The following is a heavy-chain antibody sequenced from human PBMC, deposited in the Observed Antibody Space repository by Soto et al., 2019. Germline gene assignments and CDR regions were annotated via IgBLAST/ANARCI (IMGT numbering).Heavy chain of an antibody. D-gene: IGHD6-13*01. CDR1: GFTFSSYA. CDR3: AQVGYSSSWYSSGMDV. CDR2: ISNSGGST. J-gene: IGHJ6*02. Sequence: HLGGSLRLSCAASGFTFSSYALTWVRQAPGKGLEWVSTISNSGGSTYYADSVKGRFTISRDNSKNTLYLQMNSLRAEDTAVYYCAQVGYSSSWYSSGMDVWGQGTTVTVSS. V-gene: IGHV3-23*01.